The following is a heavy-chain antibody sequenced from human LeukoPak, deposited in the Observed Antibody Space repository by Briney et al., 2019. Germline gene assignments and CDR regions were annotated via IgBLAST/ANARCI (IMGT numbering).Heavy chain of an antibody. J-gene: IGHJ4*02. V-gene: IGHV3-30-3*01. D-gene: IGHD6-13*01. Sequence: PGGSLRLSCAASGFTFSSYAMHWVRQAPGKGQEWVAVISYDGSNKYYADSVKGRFTISRDNSKNTLYLQMNSLRAEDTAVYYCARDLYLLAAAVTGDYWGQGTLVTVSS. CDR1: GFTFSSYA. CDR3: ARDLYLLAAAVTGDY. CDR2: ISYDGSNK.